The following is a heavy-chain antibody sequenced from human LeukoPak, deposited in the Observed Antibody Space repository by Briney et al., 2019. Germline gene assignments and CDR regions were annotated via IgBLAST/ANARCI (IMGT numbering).Heavy chain of an antibody. J-gene: IGHJ4*02. CDR1: GFTFSNYG. CDR2: LRYDETIK. V-gene: IGHV3-30*02. Sequence: PGGSLRLSCAASGFTFSNYGMHWVRQAPGKGLELVAFLRYDETIKYYADSVKGRFSISRDTSKNMLYLQMNSLRVGDTAVYYCAKDSANYCVDYWGQGTLVTVSS. D-gene: IGHD1-26*01. CDR3: AKDSANYCVDY.